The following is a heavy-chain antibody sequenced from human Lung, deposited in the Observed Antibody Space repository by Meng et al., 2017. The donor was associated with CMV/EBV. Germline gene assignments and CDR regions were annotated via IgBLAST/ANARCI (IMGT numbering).Heavy chain of an antibody. Sequence: SGFTFSSSAMSWIRQAPGKGLECVSAISGSGGSTYYADSVTGRFTISRDNSKNTLYLQMNSLRAEDTAVYYCAKARYNWNDGDYFDYWGQGTLVTVSS. CDR2: ISGSGGST. J-gene: IGHJ4*02. CDR1: GFTFSSSA. CDR3: AKARYNWNDGDYFDY. V-gene: IGHV3-23*01. D-gene: IGHD1-1*01.